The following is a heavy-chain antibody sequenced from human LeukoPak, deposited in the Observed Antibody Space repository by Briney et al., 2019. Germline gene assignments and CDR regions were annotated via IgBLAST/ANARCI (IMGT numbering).Heavy chain of an antibody. D-gene: IGHD6-19*01. CDR3: AKRAVANAGYYFDY. Sequence: GGSLRLSCVASGFTFSNYWMHWVRQAPGKGLEWVSAISGSGGSTYYADSVKGRFTISRDNSKNTLYLQMNSLRAEDTAVYYCAKRAVANAGYYFDYWGQGTLVTVSS. J-gene: IGHJ4*02. CDR1: GFTFSNYW. CDR2: ISGSGGST. V-gene: IGHV3-23*01.